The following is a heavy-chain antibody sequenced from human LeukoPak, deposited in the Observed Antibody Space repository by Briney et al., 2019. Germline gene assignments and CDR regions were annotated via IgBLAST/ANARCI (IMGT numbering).Heavy chain of an antibody. CDR2: IYHSGTT. Sequence: SETLSLTCTVSGGSISSSHYYWGWIRQPRGKGLEWIESIYHSGTTYYTPSLESRVTISDDTSKNRFSLMLTSVTAADTAVYYCARQSSDYYYYYIDVWGEGTTVSVSS. CDR3: ARQSSDYYYYYIDV. CDR1: GGSISSSHYY. J-gene: IGHJ6*03. V-gene: IGHV4-39*01.